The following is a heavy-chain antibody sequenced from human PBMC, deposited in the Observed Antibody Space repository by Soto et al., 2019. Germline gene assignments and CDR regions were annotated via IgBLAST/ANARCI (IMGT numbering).Heavy chain of an antibody. CDR2: INHSGST. CDR3: ASRNVVATDTDFEY. Sequence: TLSLTCAVYGGSFSGYYWSWIRQPPGKGLEWIGEINHSGSTNYNPSLKSRVTISVDTSKNQFSLKLSSVTAADTAVYYCASRNVVATDTDFEYWGQGTLVTVSS. CDR1: GGSFSGYY. D-gene: IGHD5-12*01. V-gene: IGHV4-34*01. J-gene: IGHJ4*02.